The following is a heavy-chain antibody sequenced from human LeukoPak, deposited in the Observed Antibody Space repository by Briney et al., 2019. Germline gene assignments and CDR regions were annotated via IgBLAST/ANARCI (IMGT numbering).Heavy chain of an antibody. CDR3: ARRVASAGDTFDI. V-gene: IGHV3-21*01. Sequence: GGSLRLSCAASGFTFRSYSMNWVRQAPGKGLEWVSPISSGSNYIYYADSVKGRFTVSRDDAKNFLYLQMNSLRAEDTAVYYCARRVASAGDTFDIWGQGTMVAVSS. J-gene: IGHJ3*02. CDR2: ISSGSNYI. CDR1: GFTFRSYS. D-gene: IGHD6-25*01.